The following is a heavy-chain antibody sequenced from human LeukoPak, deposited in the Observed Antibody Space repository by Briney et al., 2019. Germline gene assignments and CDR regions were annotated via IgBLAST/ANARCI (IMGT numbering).Heavy chain of an antibody. CDR3: ARESATSGWLFDY. CDR1: GFIFSTYA. CDR2: ISNHGGST. J-gene: IGHJ4*02. D-gene: IGHD6-19*01. Sequence: GGSLRLSCAASGFIFSTYAMHWVRQAPGKGLEYVSAISNHGGSTYYANSVKGRFIISRDNSKNTLHLQMGNLRIEDMAVYYCARESATSGWLFDYWGQGTLVTVSS. V-gene: IGHV3-64*01.